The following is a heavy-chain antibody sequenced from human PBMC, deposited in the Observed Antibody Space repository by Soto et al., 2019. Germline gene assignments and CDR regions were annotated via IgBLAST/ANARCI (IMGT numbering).Heavy chain of an antibody. D-gene: IGHD2-15*01. Sequence: QVPLVQSGAEVKKPGSSVKVSCKASGGTFSSYTISWVRQAPGQGLEWMGRIIPILGIANYAQKFQGRVTITADKSTSTAYMELSSLRSEDTAVYYCARLGYCSGGSCYAFDYWGQGTLVTVSS. CDR1: GGTFSSYT. V-gene: IGHV1-69*02. J-gene: IGHJ4*02. CDR2: IIPILGIA. CDR3: ARLGYCSGGSCYAFDY.